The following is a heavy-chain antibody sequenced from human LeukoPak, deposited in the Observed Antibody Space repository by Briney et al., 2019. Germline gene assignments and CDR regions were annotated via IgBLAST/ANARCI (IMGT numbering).Heavy chain of an antibody. CDR2: MNPNSGNT. CDR3: ARGRGQQLVVDWFDP. Sequence: GASVKVSCKASGYTFTSYDINRVRQATGQGLEWMGWMNPNSGNTGYAQKFQGRVTTTRNTSISTAYMELSSLRSEDTAVYYCARGRGQQLVVDWFDPWGQGTLVTVSS. D-gene: IGHD6-13*01. CDR1: GYTFTSYD. V-gene: IGHV1-8*01. J-gene: IGHJ5*02.